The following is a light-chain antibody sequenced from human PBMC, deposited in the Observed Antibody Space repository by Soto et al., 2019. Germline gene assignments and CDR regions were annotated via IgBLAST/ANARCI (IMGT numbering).Light chain of an antibody. J-gene: IGKJ4*01. CDR1: QSVSSY. CDR3: QFGSTWSLT. CDR2: DAS. V-gene: IGKV3-11*01. Sequence: EIVLTQSPATLSLSPGERATLSCRASQSVSSYLAWYQQKPGQAPRLLIYDASNRATGIPARFSGSGSGTDFIPISSIPQPEYFVVYYRQFGSTWSLTFGGGTKVEIK.